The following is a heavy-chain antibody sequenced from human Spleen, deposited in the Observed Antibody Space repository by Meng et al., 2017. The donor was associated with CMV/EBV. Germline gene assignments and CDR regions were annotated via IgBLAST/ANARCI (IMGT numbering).Heavy chain of an antibody. J-gene: IGHJ3*01. CDR1: GFTFSNAW. V-gene: IGHV3-15*01. D-gene: IGHD2-15*01. CDR2: IKSKADGGAT. CDR3: TTHDCGGGSCFSFNAFDF. Sequence: GESLKISCAASGFTFSNAWMSWVRQAPGKGLEWVGRIKSKADGGATDYAAPVKGRFTISRDDSKTTVFLQMNSLKTEDTAVYYCTTHDCGGGSCFSFNAFDFWGQGTKVSVSS.